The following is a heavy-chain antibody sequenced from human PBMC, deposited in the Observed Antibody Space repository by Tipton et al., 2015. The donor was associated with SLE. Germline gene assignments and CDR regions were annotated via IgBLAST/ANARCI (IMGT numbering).Heavy chain of an antibody. V-gene: IGHV3-20*04. CDR2: ISWNGGST. CDR1: GFTFDDYA. Sequence: SLRLSCAASGFTFDDYAMHWVRQAPGKGLEWVSGISWNGGSTGYADSVKGRFTIPRDNAKNSLYLQMNSLRAEDTALYYCARLGYCSGGSCYPGEDYWGQGTLVTVSS. CDR3: ARLGYCSGGSCYPGEDY. D-gene: IGHD2-15*01. J-gene: IGHJ4*02.